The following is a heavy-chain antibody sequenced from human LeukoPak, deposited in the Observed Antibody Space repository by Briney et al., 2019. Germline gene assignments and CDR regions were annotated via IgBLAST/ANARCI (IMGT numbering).Heavy chain of an antibody. V-gene: IGHV5-51*01. CDR2: IYPGDSDT. J-gene: IGHJ4*02. Sequence: GESLKISCKGSGYSFTSYWIGWVRQMPGKGLEWMGIIYPGDSDTRYSPSFQGQVTISADKSISTAYLQWSSLKASDTAMYYCARRHYYGSGSYLPGYFDYWGQGTLVTVSS. CDR1: GYSFTSYW. CDR3: ARRHYYGSGSYLPGYFDY. D-gene: IGHD3-10*01.